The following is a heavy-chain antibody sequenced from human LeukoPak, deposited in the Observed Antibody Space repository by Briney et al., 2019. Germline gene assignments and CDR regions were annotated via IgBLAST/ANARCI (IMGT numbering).Heavy chain of an antibody. J-gene: IGHJ4*02. CDR3: ARDRWGYLTGYFDY. V-gene: IGHV4-39*07. D-gene: IGHD3-9*01. Sequence: SETLSLTCTVSGGSISSSSYYWGWIRQPPGKGLEWIGSIYYSGSTYYNPSLKSRVTISVDTSKNQFSLKLSSVTAADTAVYYCARDRWGYLTGYFDYWGQGTLVTVSS. CDR2: IYYSGST. CDR1: GGSISSSSYY.